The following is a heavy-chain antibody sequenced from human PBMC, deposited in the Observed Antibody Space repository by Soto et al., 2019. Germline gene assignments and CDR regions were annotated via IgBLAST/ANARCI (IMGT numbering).Heavy chain of an antibody. CDR2: AKRKAAGGAI. Sequence: EVQLVESGGGLVKPGGSLRLSCAASGFSLDSAWINWVRQAPGKGLEWVAQAKRKAAGGAIDYATPVKGRFTISRDDSKNMAYLQMNSLTIEDTALYYCTTGYGRDWYGWGQGTLVTVSS. D-gene: IGHD6-19*01. J-gene: IGHJ4*02. CDR3: TTGYGRDWYG. V-gene: IGHV3-15*01. CDR1: GFSLDSAW.